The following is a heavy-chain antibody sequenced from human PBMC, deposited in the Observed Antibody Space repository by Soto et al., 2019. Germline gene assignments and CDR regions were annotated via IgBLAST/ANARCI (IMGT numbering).Heavy chain of an antibody. CDR2: IYYSGST. V-gene: IGHV4-59*01. Sequence: SETLSPTCTVSGGSISSYYWSWIRQPPGKGLEWIGYIYYSGSTNYNPSLKSRVTISVDTSKNQFSLKLSSVTAADTAVYYCAAYYYGSGSYYNGHWFDPWGQGTLVTVSS. CDR3: AAYYYGSGSYYNGHWFDP. CDR1: GGSISSYY. D-gene: IGHD3-10*01. J-gene: IGHJ5*02.